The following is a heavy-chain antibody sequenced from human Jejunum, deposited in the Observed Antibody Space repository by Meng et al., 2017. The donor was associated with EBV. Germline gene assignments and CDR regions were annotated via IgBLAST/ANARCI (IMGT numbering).Heavy chain of an antibody. Sequence: LGDSGAALFELGGSRRLSCAASVFTFCTYVKHWFRQAAGKGLVWISRINENGRTTTYADSVKGRFTISRDNTKNTLYLQMNSLRAEDTAVYFCSRDLAGPYDDWGQGTLVTVSS. V-gene: IGHV3-74*01. CDR3: SRDLAGPYDD. J-gene: IGHJ4*02. CDR2: INENGRTT. CDR1: VFTFCTYV.